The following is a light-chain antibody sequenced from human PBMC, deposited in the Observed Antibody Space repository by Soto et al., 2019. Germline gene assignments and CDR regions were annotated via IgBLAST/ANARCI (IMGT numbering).Light chain of an antibody. CDR3: QQYNNWWT. V-gene: IGKV3-15*01. J-gene: IGKJ1*01. Sequence: EIVMTQSPATLSVSPGERATLSCRASRSVSSNLAWYQQKPGQAPRLLIYGASTRATGIPARFSGSGSGTEFTLTISSLQSEDFAVYYCQQYNNWWTFGQGTKV. CDR2: GAS. CDR1: RSVSSN.